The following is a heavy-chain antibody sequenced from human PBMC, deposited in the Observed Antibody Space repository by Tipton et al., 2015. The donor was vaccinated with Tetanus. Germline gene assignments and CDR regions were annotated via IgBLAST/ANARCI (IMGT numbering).Heavy chain of an antibody. J-gene: IGHJ5*02. V-gene: IGHV4-4*07. D-gene: IGHD2-15*01. CDR2: IYTSGST. CDR1: GGSISSYY. Sequence: LSLTCTVSGGSISSYYWSWIRQPAGKGLEWIGRIYTSGSTNYNPSLKSRVTMSVDTSKNQFSLKLRPVTAADTAVYYCATSGGGHCGAKCLINFFDPWGQGTLVTVSS. CDR3: ATSGGGHCGAKCLINFFDP.